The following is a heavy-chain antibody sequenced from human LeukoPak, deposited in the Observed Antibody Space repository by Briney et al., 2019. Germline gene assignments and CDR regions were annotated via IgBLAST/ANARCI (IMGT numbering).Heavy chain of an antibody. CDR3: ARDVCSGGSCYGR. Sequence: GGSLRLSCAASGSTFSSYSMNWVRQAPGKGLEWVSSISSSSSYIYYADSVKGRFTISRDNAKNSVYLQMNSLRAEDTAVYYCARDVCSGGSCYGRWGQGTLVTVSS. CDR1: GSTFSSYS. D-gene: IGHD2-15*01. V-gene: IGHV3-21*01. J-gene: IGHJ4*02. CDR2: ISSSSSYI.